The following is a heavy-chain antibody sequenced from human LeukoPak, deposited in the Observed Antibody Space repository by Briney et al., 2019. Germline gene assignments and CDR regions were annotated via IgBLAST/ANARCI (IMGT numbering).Heavy chain of an antibody. CDR3: AKGKVLWFGEVIDY. Sequence: PGGSLRLSCAASGFTFSSYGMHWVRQAPGKGLEWVAFIRYDGSNKYYADSVKGRFTISRDNSKNTLYLQMNSLRAEDTAVYYCAKGKVLWFGEVIDYWGQGTLVTVSS. CDR2: IRYDGSNK. J-gene: IGHJ4*02. D-gene: IGHD3-10*01. V-gene: IGHV3-30*02. CDR1: GFTFSSYG.